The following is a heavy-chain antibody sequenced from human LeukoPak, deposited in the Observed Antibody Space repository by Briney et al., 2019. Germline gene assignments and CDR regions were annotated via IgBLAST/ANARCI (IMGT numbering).Heavy chain of an antibody. CDR1: GYSFTSYW. CDR3: ARHFRSNGDYGPPDY. J-gene: IGHJ4*02. Sequence: GGSLKISCKGSGYSFTSYWIGWVRQMPGKGLEWMGFIYPGDSETRYSPSFQGQVTISADKSTSTAYLQWSSLKASDTAMYYCARHFRSNGDYGPPDYWGQGTLVTVSS. V-gene: IGHV5-51*01. D-gene: IGHD4-17*01. CDR2: IYPGDSET.